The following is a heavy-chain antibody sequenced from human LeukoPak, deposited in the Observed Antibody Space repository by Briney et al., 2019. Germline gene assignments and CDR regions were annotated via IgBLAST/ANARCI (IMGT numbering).Heavy chain of an antibody. J-gene: IGHJ4*02. CDR2: LNPNSGGT. Sequence: ASVKVSFKASGYTFTSYDINWVRQATGQGLEWMGWLNPNSGGTNYAQKFQGRVTMTRDTSVSTAYMELSRLTSDDTAVYFCARETYYSSGNVYNRIVYWGQGTLVTVSS. D-gene: IGHD3-10*01. CDR1: GYTFTSYD. CDR3: ARETYYSSGNVYNRIVY. V-gene: IGHV1-2*02.